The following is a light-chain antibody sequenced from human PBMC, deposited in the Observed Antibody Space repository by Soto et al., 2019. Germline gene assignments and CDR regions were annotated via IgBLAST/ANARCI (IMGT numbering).Light chain of an antibody. CDR3: QQYDTWPRT. CDR2: GAT. Sequence: EIVMTQSPATLSVSPGERATLSCRASQSVSDNLAWYQQKPGQAPRLLVSGATVRATGIPARFSGRGSGTEFTLTISSLQSEDVAVYYCQQYDTWPRTFGQGTKVEIK. CDR1: QSVSDN. V-gene: IGKV3-15*01. J-gene: IGKJ1*01.